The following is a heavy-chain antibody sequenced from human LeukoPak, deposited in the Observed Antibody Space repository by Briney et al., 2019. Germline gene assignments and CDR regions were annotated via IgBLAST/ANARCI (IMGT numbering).Heavy chain of an antibody. CDR1: GDSVSSNSAT. Sequence: SQALSLTCAISGDSVSSNSATWNWIRQSPSRGLEWLGRTYYTSKWYNDYAVSVKSRITINPDTSKNQFSLQLNSVTPDDTAVYYCAGVSSPWSPRDAFDIWGQGTMVTVSS. D-gene: IGHD1-26*01. J-gene: IGHJ3*02. CDR3: AGVSSPWSPRDAFDI. V-gene: IGHV6-1*01. CDR2: TYYTSKWYN.